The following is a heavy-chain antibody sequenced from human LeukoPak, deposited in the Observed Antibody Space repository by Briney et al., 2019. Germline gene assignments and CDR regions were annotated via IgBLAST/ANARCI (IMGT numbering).Heavy chain of an antibody. Sequence: PGRSLRLSCAASGFTFDDYAMHWVRQAPGKGLEWVSGVSWNSGSICYADSVKGRFTISRDNAKNSLYLQMNSLRAEDMALYYCAKGSVTVVTSTAIDYWGQGTLVTVSS. J-gene: IGHJ4*02. V-gene: IGHV3-9*03. D-gene: IGHD4-23*01. CDR1: GFTFDDYA. CDR3: AKGSVTVVTSTAIDY. CDR2: VSWNSGSI.